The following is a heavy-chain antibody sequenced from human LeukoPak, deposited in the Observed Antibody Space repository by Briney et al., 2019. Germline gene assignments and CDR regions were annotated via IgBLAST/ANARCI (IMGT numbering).Heavy chain of an antibody. D-gene: IGHD5-12*01. V-gene: IGHV5-51*01. CDR2: IYPGDSDT. CDR3: ARDHSIVATIASYFDY. CDR1: GYSFTSYW. Sequence: GESLKISCQGSGYSFTSYWIGWVRQIPGKGLEWMGIIYPGDSDTRYSPSFQGQVTISADKSISTAYLQWSSLKASDTAMYYCARDHSIVATIASYFDYWGQGTLVTVSS. J-gene: IGHJ4*02.